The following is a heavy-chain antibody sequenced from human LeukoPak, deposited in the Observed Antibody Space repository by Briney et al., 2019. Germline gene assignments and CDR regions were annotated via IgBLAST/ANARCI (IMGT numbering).Heavy chain of an antibody. CDR2: ISGSGGST. Sequence: GGSLRLSCAASGFPFSRYSMNWVRQAPGKGLEWVSAISGSGGSTYYADSVKGRFTISRDNAKNSLYLQMNGLRAEDTAVYYCARDKEVGDSFFNYWGQGTLVTVSS. V-gene: IGHV3-21*04. CDR1: GFPFSRYS. D-gene: IGHD3-10*01. CDR3: ARDKEVGDSFFNY. J-gene: IGHJ4*02.